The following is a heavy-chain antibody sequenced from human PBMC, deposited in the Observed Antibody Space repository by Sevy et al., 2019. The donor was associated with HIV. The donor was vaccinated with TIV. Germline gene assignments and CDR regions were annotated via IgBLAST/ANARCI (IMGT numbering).Heavy chain of an antibody. D-gene: IGHD6-13*01. J-gene: IGHJ6*03. CDR1: GFTFSSYG. Sequence: GGSLRLSCAASGFTFSSYGMHWVRQAPGKGLEWVAVIWYDGSNKYYADSAKGRFTISRDNSKNTLYLQMNSLRAEDTAVYYCARDSAAWYSYYYYYYMDVWGKGTTVTVSS. V-gene: IGHV3-33*01. CDR3: ARDSAAWYSYYYYYYMDV. CDR2: IWYDGSNK.